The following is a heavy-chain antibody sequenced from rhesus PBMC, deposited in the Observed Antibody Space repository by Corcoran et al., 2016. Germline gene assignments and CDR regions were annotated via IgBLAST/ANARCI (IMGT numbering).Heavy chain of an antibody. CDR2: INPYNGNT. CDR3: ARVPLLQYLDWLLSYFDY. D-gene: IGHD3-3*01. CDR1: GYTFTDYY. J-gene: IGHJ4*01. V-gene: IGHV1S2*01. Sequence: QVQLVQSGAEVKKPGSSVKVSCKASGYTFTDYYMHWVRQATRPGLEWIGWINPYNGNTKDAQKIQGRVTMTRDTSTSTAYIELSSLRSEDTAVYYCARVPLLQYLDWLLSYFDYWGQGVLVTVSS.